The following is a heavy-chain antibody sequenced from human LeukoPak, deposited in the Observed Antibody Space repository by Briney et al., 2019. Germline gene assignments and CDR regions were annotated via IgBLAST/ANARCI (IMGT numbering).Heavy chain of an antibody. J-gene: IGHJ4*02. CDR2: ISGSGGST. CDR1: GSTFSSYA. V-gene: IGHV3-23*01. Sequence: GGSLRLSCAASGSTFSSYAMSWVRQAPGKGLEWVSAISGSGGSTYYADSVKGRFTISRDNSKNTLYLQMNSLRAEDTAVYYCAKGSYSSGWYNWGQGTLVTVSS. D-gene: IGHD6-19*01. CDR3: AKGSYSSGWYN.